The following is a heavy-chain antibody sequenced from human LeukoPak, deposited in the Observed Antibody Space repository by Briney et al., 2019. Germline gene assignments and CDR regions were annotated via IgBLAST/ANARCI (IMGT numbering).Heavy chain of an antibody. J-gene: IGHJ3*02. CDR2: IFYSGST. CDR3: AKSNGYGLIDI. Sequence: PSETLSLTCTVSGYSISSGYYWGWIRQPPGKALGWIGNIFYSGSTYYSPSLKSRVTISLDTSRNQFSLKLNSVTAADTAVYYCAKSNGYGLIDIWGQGTMVTVSS. V-gene: IGHV4-38-2*02. CDR1: GYSISSGYY. D-gene: IGHD3-10*01.